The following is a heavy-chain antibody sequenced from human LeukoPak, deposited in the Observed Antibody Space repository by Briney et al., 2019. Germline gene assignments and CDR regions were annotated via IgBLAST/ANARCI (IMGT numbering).Heavy chain of an antibody. V-gene: IGHV3-23*01. Sequence: PGGSLRLSCAASGFTVSSNYMSWDRQAPGKGLECVSGISAGGGSTYYADSVKGRLTVSRDNSKNTLYLQMNSLRADDTAIYYCARPLKEGGYYYGMDVWGQGTTVTVSS. D-gene: IGHD1-14*01. CDR3: ARPLKEGGYYYGMDV. CDR1: GFTVSSNY. CDR2: ISAGGGST. J-gene: IGHJ6*02.